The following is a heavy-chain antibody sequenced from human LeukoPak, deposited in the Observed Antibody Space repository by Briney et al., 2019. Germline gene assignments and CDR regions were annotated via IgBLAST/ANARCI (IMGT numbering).Heavy chain of an antibody. J-gene: IGHJ4*02. D-gene: IGHD2-21*02. Sequence: SETLSLTCAVYGGSFSGYYWSWIRQPPGKGLEWIGEINHSGSTNYNPSLKSRVTISVDTSKNQFSLKLSSVTAADTAVYCCARVAVVVTAIVFDYWGQGTLVTVSS. CDR1: GGSFSGYY. V-gene: IGHV4-34*01. CDR2: INHSGST. CDR3: ARVAVVVTAIVFDY.